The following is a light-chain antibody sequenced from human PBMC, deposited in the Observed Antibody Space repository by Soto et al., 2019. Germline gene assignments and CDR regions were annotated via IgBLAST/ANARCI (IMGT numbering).Light chain of an antibody. J-gene: IGKJ4*01. CDR1: QDIKYD. CDR2: SAS. CDR3: LQHNSYPLT. Sequence: DIQMTQSPSAMSASVGDRVTINCRASQDIKYDLDWFQQKPGKVPKRLIYSASSLQSGVPSRFSGSGSGTKFTLTIIGLQPEDSATYYCLQHNSYPLTFGGGTKVEI. V-gene: IGKV1-17*03.